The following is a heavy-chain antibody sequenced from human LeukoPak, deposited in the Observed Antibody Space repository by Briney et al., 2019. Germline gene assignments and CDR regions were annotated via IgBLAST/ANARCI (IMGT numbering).Heavy chain of an antibody. V-gene: IGHV3-23*01. CDR1: GFIFSSHG. CDR3: ARAARAGAQYFDW. D-gene: IGHD2/OR15-2a*01. Sequence: GGTLRLSCAASGFIFSSHGMNWVRQAPGKGLEWVSGISPSGDITYYADSVWGRFTISRDNSNNTLFLQMSSLRVEDTAVYYCARAARAGAQYFDWWGQGVLVTVSS. J-gene: IGHJ4*02. CDR2: ISPSGDIT.